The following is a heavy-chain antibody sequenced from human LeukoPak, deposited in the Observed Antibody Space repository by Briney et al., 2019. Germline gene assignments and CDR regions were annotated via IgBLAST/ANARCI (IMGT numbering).Heavy chain of an antibody. CDR2: INHSEST. Sequence: SETLSLTCAVYGGSFSGYYWSWIRQPPGKGLEWIGEINHSESTNYNPSLKSRVTISVDTSKNQFSLKLSSVTAADTAVYYCARVSSDGYRAPYYYYYYGMDVWGQGTTVTVSS. V-gene: IGHV4-34*01. CDR1: GGSFSGYY. J-gene: IGHJ6*02. D-gene: IGHD5-18*01. CDR3: ARVSSDGYRAPYYYYYYGMDV.